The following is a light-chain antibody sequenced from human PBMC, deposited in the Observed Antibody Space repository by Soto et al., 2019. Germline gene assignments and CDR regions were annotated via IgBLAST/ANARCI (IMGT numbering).Light chain of an antibody. CDR2: DAS. Sequence: DIQLTQSPSFLSASVVDRVTITCRASQSISRWLAWYQQKPGKAPKALIYDASTLRSGVPSRFSGGGSGTEFTLTISSLQPDDFATYYCQQYNTYSTFGQGTRLEIK. CDR3: QQYNTYST. V-gene: IGKV1-5*01. J-gene: IGKJ5*01. CDR1: QSISRW.